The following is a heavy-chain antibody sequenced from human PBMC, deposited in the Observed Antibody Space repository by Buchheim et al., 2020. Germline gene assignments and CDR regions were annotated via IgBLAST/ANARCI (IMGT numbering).Heavy chain of an antibody. CDR1: GFTFSSYS. D-gene: IGHD1-1*01. CDR3: ARGATEDLQLERLDWFDP. V-gene: IGHV3-21*01. Sequence: EVQLVESGGGLVKPGGSLRLSCAASGFTFSSYSMNWVRQAPGKGLEWVSSISSSSRYIYYADSVKGRFTISRDNAQNSLYLQMNSLRAEDTAVYYCARGATEDLQLERLDWFDPWGQGTL. CDR2: ISSSSRYI. J-gene: IGHJ5*02.